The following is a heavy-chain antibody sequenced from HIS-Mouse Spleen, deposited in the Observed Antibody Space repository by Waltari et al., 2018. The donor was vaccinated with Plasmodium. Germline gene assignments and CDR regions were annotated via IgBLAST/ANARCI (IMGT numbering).Heavy chain of an antibody. Sequence: EVQLVESGGGLVQPGGSLRLSCAASGFTFSSYWVSWVRQAPGKGREWVANRKQDGSEKYDVDSVKGRFTISRDNAKNSLYLQMNSLRAEDTAVYYCASSWYWYFDLWGRGTLVTVSS. V-gene: IGHV3-7*01. CDR2: RKQDGSEK. CDR1: GFTFSSYW. CDR3: ASSWYWYFDL. J-gene: IGHJ2*01. D-gene: IGHD6-13*01.